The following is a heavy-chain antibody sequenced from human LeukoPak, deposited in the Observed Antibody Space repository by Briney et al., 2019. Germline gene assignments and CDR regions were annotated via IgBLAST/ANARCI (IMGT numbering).Heavy chain of an antibody. D-gene: IGHD5-18*01. J-gene: IGHJ6*03. V-gene: IGHV1-8*03. CDR2: MNPNSGNT. Sequence: ASVKVSCKASGYTFTSYDINWVRQATGQGLEWMGWMNPNSGNTGYAQKFQGRVTITRNTSISTAYMELSSLRSEDTAVYYCARAKEGGYSYGDCYYYMDVWGKGTTVTVSS. CDR3: ARAKEGGYSYGDCYYYMDV. CDR1: GYTFTSYD.